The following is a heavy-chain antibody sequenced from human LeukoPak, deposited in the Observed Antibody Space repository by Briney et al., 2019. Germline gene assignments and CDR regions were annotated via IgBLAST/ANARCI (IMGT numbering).Heavy chain of an antibody. J-gene: IGHJ4*02. D-gene: IGHD6-13*01. CDR3: AKEFSEAAGGTAYFDY. CDR1: GFTFSGYA. Sequence: PGGSLRLSCAASGFTFSGYAMSWVRQAPGKGLEWVSSMSGGGGSTYYADSVRGRFTISRDNSRNTLYLQMSSLRAEDTAVYYCAKEFSEAAGGTAYFDYWGQGTLVTVSS. CDR2: MSGGGGST. V-gene: IGHV3-23*01.